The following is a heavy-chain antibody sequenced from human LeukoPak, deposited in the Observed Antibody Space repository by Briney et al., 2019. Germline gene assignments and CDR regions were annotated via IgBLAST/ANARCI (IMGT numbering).Heavy chain of an antibody. CDR3: VRYSQVDP. CDR1: GFSFSNFW. CDR2: INEERRST. Sequence: GGSLRLSCAASGFSFSNFWMHWVRQAPGNGLVWGSRINEERRSTNYATSVKRRFTISRDNAKNTLYIQTNSQRAEDTAVYYCVRYSQVDPWGQETLVAVSS. J-gene: IGHJ5*02. V-gene: IGHV3-74*01. D-gene: IGHD4-11*01.